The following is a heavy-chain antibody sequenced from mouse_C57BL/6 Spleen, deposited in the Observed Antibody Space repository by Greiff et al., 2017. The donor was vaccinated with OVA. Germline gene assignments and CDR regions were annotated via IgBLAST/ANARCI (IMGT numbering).Heavy chain of an antibody. CDR1: GYTFTSYW. CDR3: ASRYYGNYEGY. Sequence: QVQLQQPGAELVRPGTSVKLPCKASGYTFTSYWMHWVKQRPGQGLEWIGVIDPSDSYTNYNQKFKGKATLTVDTSSSTAYMQLSSLTSEDSAVYYCASRYYGNYEGYWGQGTTLTVSS. D-gene: IGHD2-1*01. J-gene: IGHJ2*01. CDR2: IDPSDSYT. V-gene: IGHV1-59*01.